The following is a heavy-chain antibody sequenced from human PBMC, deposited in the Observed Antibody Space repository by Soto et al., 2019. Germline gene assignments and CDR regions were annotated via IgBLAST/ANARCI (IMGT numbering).Heavy chain of an antibody. Sequence: SVKVSCKASGGTFSSYAIIWVRQAPGQGLEWMGGIIPIFGTANYAQKFQGRVTITADESTSTAYMELSSLRSEDTAVYYCARDRRGYCSSTSCRDLDYWGQGTLVTVSS. CDR3: ARDRRGYCSSTSCRDLDY. J-gene: IGHJ4*02. CDR2: IIPIFGTA. V-gene: IGHV1-69*13. D-gene: IGHD2-2*01. CDR1: GGTFSSYA.